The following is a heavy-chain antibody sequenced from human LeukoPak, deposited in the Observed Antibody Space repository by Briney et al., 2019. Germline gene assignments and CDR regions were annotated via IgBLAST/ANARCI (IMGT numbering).Heavy chain of an antibody. V-gene: IGHV4-30-2*01. J-gene: IGHJ5*02. CDR3: ARLDAAIAAAGTGWFDP. D-gene: IGHD6-13*01. Sequence: SETLSLTCAVSAGSISSAGYSSCCIRQPPGEGLGCIGYTYHSGSTYYNPALRSRVTISVDTSKNQFSLKLSSVTAADTAVYYCARLDAAIAAAGTGWFDPSGEGTLVTVSS. CDR2: TYHSGST. CDR1: AGSISSAGYS.